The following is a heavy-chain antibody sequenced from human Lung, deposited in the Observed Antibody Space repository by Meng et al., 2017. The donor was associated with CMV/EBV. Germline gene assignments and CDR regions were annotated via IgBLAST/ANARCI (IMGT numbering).Heavy chain of an antibody. CDR3: ARVYGSGINWFDP. J-gene: IGHJ5*02. D-gene: IGHD3-10*01. Sequence: ASXXVSXKASGYTFTGYYMHWVRQAPGQGLEWMGWINPNSGGTNYAQKFQGRVTMTRDTSISTAYMELSRLRSDDTAVYYCARVYGSGINWFDPSGQGTLVTVSS. CDR2: INPNSGGT. V-gene: IGHV1-2*02. CDR1: GYTFTGYY.